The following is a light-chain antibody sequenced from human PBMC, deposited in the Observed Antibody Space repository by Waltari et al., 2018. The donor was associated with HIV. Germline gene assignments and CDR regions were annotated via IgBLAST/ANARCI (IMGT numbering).Light chain of an antibody. J-gene: IGLJ3*02. CDR3: SSYGDSRRVL. Sequence: QSALTQPPSSSGSLGQSVTISCTGSSTDIGAYDLVSWFQQHPHSAPKLLLYEVTRRPSTVSDRFSGSMSGRTAFMTIAGLQPEDEATYFCSSYGDSRRVLFGAGTKVTVL. CDR1: STDIGAYDL. CDR2: EVT. V-gene: IGLV2-8*01.